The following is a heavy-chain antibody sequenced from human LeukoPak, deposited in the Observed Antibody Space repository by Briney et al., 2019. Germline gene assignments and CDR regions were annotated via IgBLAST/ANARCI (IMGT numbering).Heavy chain of an antibody. J-gene: IGHJ6*04. CDR3: ARDLLPSGGMDV. V-gene: IGHV1-46*01. Sequence: EASEKVSCTASGNTFTSYFMHWVRPAPGQGLGWMGIINPNVGSTSSAQKLQARDTMTRDTSTSTLYMELSSLRSEDTAVYHCARDLLPSGGMDVWGEGTTVTVSS. CDR1: GNTFTSYF. CDR2: INPNVGST. D-gene: IGHD3-10*01.